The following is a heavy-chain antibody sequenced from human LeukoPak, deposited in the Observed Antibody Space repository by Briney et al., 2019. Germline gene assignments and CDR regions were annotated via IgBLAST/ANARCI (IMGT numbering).Heavy chain of an antibody. CDR3: ARLWAGSSSDNFDC. J-gene: IGHJ4*02. Sequence: GGSLRLSCAASGFTLSRHLMHWVRRAPGKGQRWVSRIHTDGSNTGYADSVKGRFTISRDNAKNTLYLQMNSLRAEDTAVYYCARLWAGSSSDNFDCWGQGTLVTVAS. CDR2: IHTDGSNT. V-gene: IGHV3-74*01. CDR1: GFTLSRHL. D-gene: IGHD6-6*01.